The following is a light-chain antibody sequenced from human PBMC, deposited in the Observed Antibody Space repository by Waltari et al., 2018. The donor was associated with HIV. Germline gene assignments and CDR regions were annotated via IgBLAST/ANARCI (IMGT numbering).Light chain of an antibody. Sequence: QSALTQPASVSGSPGQSIPISCPGTSSDVGSYNLVSWYQQHPGKAPKLMIYEVSKRPSGVSNRFSGSKSGNTASLTSSGLQAEDEADYYCCSYAGSSTYVVFGGGTKLTVL. CDR3: CSYAGSSTYVV. J-gene: IGLJ2*01. CDR2: EVS. V-gene: IGLV2-23*02. CDR1: SSDVGSYNL.